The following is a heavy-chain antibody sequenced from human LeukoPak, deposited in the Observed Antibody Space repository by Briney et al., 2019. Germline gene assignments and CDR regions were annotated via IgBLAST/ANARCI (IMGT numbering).Heavy chain of an antibody. Sequence: PSQTLSLTCTVSGGSISSGDYYWSWIRQPPGKGLEWIGYIYYSGSTYYSPSLKSRVTISVDTSKNQFSLKLSSVTAADTAVYYCARERRVYYDSSGYYLVAFDIWGQGSMVTVSS. V-gene: IGHV4-30-4*01. CDR1: GGSISSGDYY. J-gene: IGHJ3*02. D-gene: IGHD3-22*01. CDR2: IYYSGST. CDR3: ARERRVYYDSSGYYLVAFDI.